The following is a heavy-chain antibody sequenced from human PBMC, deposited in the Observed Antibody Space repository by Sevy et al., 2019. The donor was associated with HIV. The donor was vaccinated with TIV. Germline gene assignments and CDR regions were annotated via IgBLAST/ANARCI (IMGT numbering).Heavy chain of an antibody. D-gene: IGHD1-1*01. V-gene: IGHV3-23*01. CDR1: GFTFSRSA. CDR3: AKGDYNYNFLLDY. Sequence: GGSLRLSCAASGFTFSRSAMSWVRQAPGKGLEWVSTINTSGAGTYYAYSVRGQFTISRDNSKNTLYLQMNSLRAEDTAAYYCAKGDYNYNFLLDYWGQGTLVTVSS. CDR2: INTSGAGT. J-gene: IGHJ4*02.